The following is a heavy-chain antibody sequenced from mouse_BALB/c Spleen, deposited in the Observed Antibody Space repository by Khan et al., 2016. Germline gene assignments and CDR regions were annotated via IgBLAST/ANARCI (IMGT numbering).Heavy chain of an antibody. D-gene: IGHD2-4*01. V-gene: IGHV3-6*02. J-gene: IGHJ4*01. CDR1: GYSITSGYY. CDR3: AGLRRVYAMDS. Sequence: VQLQESGPGLVKPSQSLSLTCSVTGYSITSGYYWNWIRQFPGNNLEWMGYISYDGSNNYNPSLKNRISIARDTSKNQFFLKLNSVTTEDTATXYCAGLRRVYAMDSWGQGTSVTVSS. CDR2: ISYDGSN.